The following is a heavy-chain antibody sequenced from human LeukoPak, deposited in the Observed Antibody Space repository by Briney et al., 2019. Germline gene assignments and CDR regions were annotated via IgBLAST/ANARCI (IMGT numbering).Heavy chain of an antibody. CDR1: GFTFSSYG. J-gene: IGHJ4*02. Sequence: GGSLRLSCAVSGFTFSSYGMHWVRQAPGKGLEWVAFIRYDGSNKYYADSVKGRFTISRDNSKNTLYLQMNSLRAEDTAVYYCARESESYDSSGSTFDYWGQGTLVTVSS. CDR3: ARESESYDSSGSTFDY. CDR2: IRYDGSNK. D-gene: IGHD3-22*01. V-gene: IGHV3-30*02.